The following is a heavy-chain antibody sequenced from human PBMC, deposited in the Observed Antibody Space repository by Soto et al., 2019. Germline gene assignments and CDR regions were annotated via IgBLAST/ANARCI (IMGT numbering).Heavy chain of an antibody. D-gene: IGHD4-4*01. V-gene: IGHV4-59*01. CDR2: IYSSVST. CDR3: ARHRRTTVAKFYFDN. CDR1: GGSISGYY. Sequence: SETLSLTCTVSGGSISGYYWSWIRQSPGKGLEWIGYIYSSVSTDYIYSSESTKYNPSLKSRVAISVDTSKNQFSLKVSSVTAADTAVYYCARHRRTTVAKFYFDNWGQGALVTVSS. J-gene: IGHJ4*02.